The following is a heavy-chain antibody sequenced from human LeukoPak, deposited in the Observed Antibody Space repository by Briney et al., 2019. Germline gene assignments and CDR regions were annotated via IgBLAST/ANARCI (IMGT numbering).Heavy chain of an antibody. CDR1: GYSISSGYY. CDR2: IHHSGST. CDR3: ATYSNYIDY. D-gene: IGHD4-11*01. J-gene: IGHJ4*02. V-gene: IGHV4-38-2*02. Sequence: PSETLSLTCTVSGYSISSGYYWGCIRQPPGKGLEWIGSIHHSGSTYYKPSLKSRLTISVDTSKNQFSLKLSSVTAADTAVYYCATYSNYIDYWGQGTLVTVSS.